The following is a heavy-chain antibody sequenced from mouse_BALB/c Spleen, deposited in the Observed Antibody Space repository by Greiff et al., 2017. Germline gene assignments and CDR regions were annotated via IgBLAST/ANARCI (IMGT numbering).Heavy chain of an antibody. CDR3: ARTDGYYGGWFAY. D-gene: IGHD2-3*01. J-gene: IGHJ3*01. V-gene: IGHV5-17*02. Sequence: DVQLVESGGGLVQPGGSRKLSCAASGFTFSSFGMHWVRQAPEKGLEWVAYISSGSSTIYYADTVKGRFTISRDNPKNTLFLQMTSLRSEDTAMYYCARTDGYYGGWFAYWGQGTLVTVSA. CDR2: ISSGSSTI. CDR1: GFTFSSFG.